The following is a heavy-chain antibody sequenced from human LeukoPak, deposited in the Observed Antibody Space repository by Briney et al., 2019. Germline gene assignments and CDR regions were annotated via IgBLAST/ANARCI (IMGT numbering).Heavy chain of an antibody. Sequence: ASVKVSCKASGGTSSSYAISWVRQAPGQGLEWMGGIIPIFGTANYAQKFQGRVTITADESTSTAYMELSSLRSEDTAVSYCAQTRWLQLGWYFDYWGQGTLVTVSS. CDR1: GGTSSSYA. V-gene: IGHV1-69*13. D-gene: IGHD5-24*01. J-gene: IGHJ4*02. CDR3: AQTRWLQLGWYFDY. CDR2: IIPIFGTA.